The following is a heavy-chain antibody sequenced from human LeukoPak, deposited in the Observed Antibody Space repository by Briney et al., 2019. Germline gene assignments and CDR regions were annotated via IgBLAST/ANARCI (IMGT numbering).Heavy chain of an antibody. D-gene: IGHD5-18*01. J-gene: IGHJ4*02. CDR2: IIPILGIA. CDR3: ARVPYSYGYKDY. V-gene: IGHV1-69*02. CDR1: GGTFSSYT. Sequence: SVKVSCKASGGTFSSYTVSWVRQAPGQGLEWMGRIIPILGIANYAQKFQGRVTITADKSTSTAYMELSSLRSEDTAVYYCARVPYSYGYKDYWGQGTLVTVSS.